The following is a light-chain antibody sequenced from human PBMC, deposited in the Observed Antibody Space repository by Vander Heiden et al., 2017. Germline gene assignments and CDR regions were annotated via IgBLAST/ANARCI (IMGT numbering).Light chain of an antibody. CDR1: QSVSSY. Sequence: EILLTHSPATLSLSPGERATLSCRASQSVSSYLAWYQQKPGQAPRLLIYDASNRATGIPARFSGSGSGTDFTLTISSLEPEDFAVYYCQQRSNWRGTFGGGTKVEIK. CDR2: DAS. J-gene: IGKJ4*01. V-gene: IGKV3-11*01. CDR3: QQRSNWRGT.